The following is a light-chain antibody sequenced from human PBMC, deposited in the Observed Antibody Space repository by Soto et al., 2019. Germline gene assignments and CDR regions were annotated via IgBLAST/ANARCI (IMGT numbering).Light chain of an antibody. J-gene: IGKJ4*01. CDR1: QGISNY. V-gene: IGKV1-27*01. Sequence: DIQMTQSPSSLSASVGDRVTITCRASQGISNYLAWYQQKPGKVPKLLIYAASTLQSGVPSRFSGSGSGTDFALTISSLQPEDVATYYCQKYNSAPPLTFGGGTKVEIK. CDR2: AAS. CDR3: QKYNSAPPLT.